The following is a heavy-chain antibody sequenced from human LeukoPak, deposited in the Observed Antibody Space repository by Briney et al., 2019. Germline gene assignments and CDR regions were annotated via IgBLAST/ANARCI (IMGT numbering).Heavy chain of an antibody. CDR1: GFTFSDYW. CDR3: ARGPSTVVTTR. CDR2: IKEDGTTK. D-gene: IGHD2-21*02. J-gene: IGHJ4*02. Sequence: GGSLRLSCAASGFTFSDYWMTWVRQAPGKGLEWVANIKEDGTTKHYVDSVKGRFTITRDNTKRSLYLQMNSLRAEDTALYYCARGPSTVVTTRWGQGTLVAVSS. V-gene: IGHV3-7*01.